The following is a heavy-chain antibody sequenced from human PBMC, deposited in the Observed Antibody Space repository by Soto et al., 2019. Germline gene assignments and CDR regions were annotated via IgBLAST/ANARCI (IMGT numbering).Heavy chain of an antibody. CDR1: GYTFTNYF. CDR2: INPSGGST. CDR3: ARDLASYDSSGSLSY. V-gene: IGHV1-46*01. Sequence: QVQLVQSGAEVKKPGASVKVSCKASGYTFTNYFIHWVRQAPGQGLEWMGMINPSGGSTTYAQKSQGRVTMTRDTSTSTVYMELSSLRSEDTALYYCARDLASYDSSGSLSYWSQGTLVTVSP. J-gene: IGHJ4*02. D-gene: IGHD3-22*01.